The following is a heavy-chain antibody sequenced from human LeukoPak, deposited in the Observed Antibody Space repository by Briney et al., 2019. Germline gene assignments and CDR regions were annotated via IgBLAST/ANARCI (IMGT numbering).Heavy chain of an antibody. CDR1: GFTFSSYA. V-gene: IGHV3-23*01. D-gene: IGHD6-6*01. CDR2: ITNSGGNT. CDR3: AKDRVGNSYLFDS. Sequence: GGSLRLSCAAAGFTFSSYAMGWVRQAPGKGLEWVSGITNSGGNTYYADSVKGRFTISRDNSKNTLYLQMNSLRAEDTAVYYCAKDRVGNSYLFDSWGQGTLVTVSS. J-gene: IGHJ4*02.